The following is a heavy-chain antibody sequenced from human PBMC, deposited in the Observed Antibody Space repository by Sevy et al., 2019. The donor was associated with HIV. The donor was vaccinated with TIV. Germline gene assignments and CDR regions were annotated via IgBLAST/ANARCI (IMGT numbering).Heavy chain of an antibody. D-gene: IGHD2-2*01. J-gene: IGHJ4*02. CDR3: VIGDTPRLPGSGTRLKDQSLNYFHF. V-gene: IGHV1-24*01. CDR2: FVPEDGEI. Sequence: ASVKVSCKVPGYTLSEVSMHWVRQAPGKGLEWMGGFVPEDGEIVYSQNFKGRVTGAEDTLTDTAYLEVTNLRSEDTATYFCVIGDTPRLPGSGTRLKDQSLNYFHFWGQGTLVTVSS. CDR1: GYTLSEVS.